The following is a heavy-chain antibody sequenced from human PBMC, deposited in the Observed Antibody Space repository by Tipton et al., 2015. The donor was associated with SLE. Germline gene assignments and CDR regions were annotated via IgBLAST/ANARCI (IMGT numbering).Heavy chain of an antibody. D-gene: IGHD3-22*01. V-gene: IGHV4-34*01. CDR1: GGSFSGYY. Sequence: TLSLTCAVYGGSFSGYYWSWIRQPPGKGLEWIGEINHSGSTNYNPSLKSRVTISVDTSKNQFSLKLSSVTAADTAVYYCARSGGNYYDSSGYYVDAFDIWGQGTMVTVSS. CDR3: ARSGGNYYDSSGYYVDAFDI. J-gene: IGHJ3*02. CDR2: INHSGST.